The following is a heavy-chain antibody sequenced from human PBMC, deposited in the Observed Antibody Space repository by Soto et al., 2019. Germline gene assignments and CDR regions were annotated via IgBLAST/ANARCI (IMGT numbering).Heavy chain of an antibody. CDR2: VSHDGTLY. Sequence: QVQLVESGGGVVQPGRSLRLSCSASGFIYRSCAMHWVRQVPGKGLEWLAVVSHDGTLYPYADSVKGRFTISRDNTRKMLYLQMNSLRPDDTAVYYCVKDRSDTWSFDYWGQGTLVTVSS. V-gene: IGHV3-30*18. J-gene: IGHJ4*02. CDR1: GFIYRSCA. D-gene: IGHD2-8*02. CDR3: VKDRSDTWSFDY.